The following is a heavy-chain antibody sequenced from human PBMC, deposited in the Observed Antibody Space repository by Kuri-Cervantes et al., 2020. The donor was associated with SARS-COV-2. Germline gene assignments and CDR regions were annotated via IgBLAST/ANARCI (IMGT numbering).Heavy chain of an antibody. V-gene: IGHV2-5*01. CDR1: GGSISSYYW. Sequence: TLSLTCTVSGGSISSYYWSWIRQPPGKALEWLALIYWNDDKRYSPSLKSRLTITKDTSKNQVVLTMTNMDPVDTATYYCAHIKGFGELSFDYWGQGTLVTVSS. J-gene: IGHJ4*02. CDR3: AHIKGFGELSFDY. CDR2: IYWNDDK. D-gene: IGHD3-10*01.